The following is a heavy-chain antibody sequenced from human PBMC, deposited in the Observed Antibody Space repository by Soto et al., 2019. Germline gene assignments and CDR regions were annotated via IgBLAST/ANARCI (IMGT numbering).Heavy chain of an antibody. V-gene: IGHV4-4*02. Sequence: QVHLQESGPGLVKPSGTLSLTCNVYGGSISTSNWWSWVRQPPGKGLEWLGEIYHTGATSYNPSLKGGLTMSVDTSKNQFSLTFTAVNATDTAVYFCAKDVPPPRDIELVQEAQNWFDPCGQGIQVTVSS. J-gene: IGHJ5*01. CDR1: GGSISTSNW. CDR3: AKDVPPPRDIELVQEAQNWFDP. CDR2: IYHTGAT. D-gene: IGHD2-15*01.